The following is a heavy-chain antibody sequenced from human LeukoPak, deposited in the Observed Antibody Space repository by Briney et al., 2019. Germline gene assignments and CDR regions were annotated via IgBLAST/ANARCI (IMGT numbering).Heavy chain of an antibody. D-gene: IGHD3-22*01. CDR2: MNPNSGNT. V-gene: IGHV1-8*03. CDR1: GYTFTSYD. J-gene: IGHJ4*02. Sequence: GASVKVSCKASGYTFTSYDINWVRQATGQGLEWTGWMNPNSGNTGYAQKFQGRVTITKNTSITTAYMELSSLRSEDTAVYYCARGYYGSSDYYTHDYWGQGTLVTVSS. CDR3: ARGYYGSSDYYTHDY.